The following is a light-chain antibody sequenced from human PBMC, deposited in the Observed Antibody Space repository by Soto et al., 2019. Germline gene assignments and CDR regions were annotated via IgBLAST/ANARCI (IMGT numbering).Light chain of an antibody. J-gene: IGLJ1*01. CDR3: SSYTSSSTLGYV. V-gene: IGLV2-14*01. CDR1: SSDVGGYNY. CDR2: EVT. Sequence: QSALTQPASVSGSPGQSITISCTGTSSDVGGYNYVSWYQQYPGKAPKLMIYEVTYRPSGVSHRFSGSKSGNTASLTISGLQAEDEADYYCSSYTSSSTLGYVFGTGTKVTVL.